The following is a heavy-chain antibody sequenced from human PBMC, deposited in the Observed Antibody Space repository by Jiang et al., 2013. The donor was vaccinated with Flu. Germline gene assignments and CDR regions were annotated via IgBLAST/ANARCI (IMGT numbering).Heavy chain of an antibody. Sequence: VQLLESGGGLVQPGGSLRLSCEASGFTFSNYWMSWVRQAPGKGLEWVANIKHDGSEKFYVDSVKGRFTISRDNAKNSLYLQMNSLRAEDTAVYYCARDTPPGSARSWWRLYFDYWGQGTLVTVSS. V-gene: IGHV3-7*03. CDR2: IKHDGSEK. J-gene: IGHJ4*02. D-gene: IGHD2-21*02. CDR1: GFTFSNYW. CDR3: ARDTPPGSARSWWRLYFDY.